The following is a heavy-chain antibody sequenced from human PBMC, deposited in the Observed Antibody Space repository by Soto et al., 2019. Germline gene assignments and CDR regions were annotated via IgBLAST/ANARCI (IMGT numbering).Heavy chain of an antibody. V-gene: IGHV3-11*01. CDR3: ARERYYYDSSGYYLDY. Sequence: GGSLRLSCVGSGVDFRGSYMNWIRQAPGKGLEWISYISDTGRTIHYADSVKGRFVISRDNSKDSLYLQMNDLRADDTAVYYCARERYYYDSSGYYLDYWGQGTLVTVSS. CDR2: ISDTGRTI. CDR1: GVDFRGSY. J-gene: IGHJ4*02. D-gene: IGHD3-22*01.